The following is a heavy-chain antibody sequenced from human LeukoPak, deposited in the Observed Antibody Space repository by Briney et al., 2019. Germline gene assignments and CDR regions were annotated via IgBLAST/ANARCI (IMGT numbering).Heavy chain of an antibody. V-gene: IGHV3-15*01. CDR2: IKSKSDGGTI. CDR1: GVTINNAW. CDR3: TTDRGIAARPIFDY. D-gene: IGHD6-6*01. J-gene: IGHJ4*02. Sequence: GGSLRLSCAVSGVTINNAWMSWARQAPGKGLEWVGRIKSKSDGGTIDYPTPVKGRFSISRDDSKNTLYLQMNSLKTEDTAVYYCTTDRGIAARPIFDYWGQGTLVTVSS.